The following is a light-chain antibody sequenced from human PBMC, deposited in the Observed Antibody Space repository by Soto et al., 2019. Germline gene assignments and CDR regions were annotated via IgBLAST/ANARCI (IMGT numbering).Light chain of an antibody. V-gene: IGKV3-20*01. CDR3: QQYGSSGT. J-gene: IGKJ1*01. Sequence: EIVLTQSPGTLSLSPGKRVTLSCRASQSVSSSYLAWYQQKPGQPPRPLIYGASNRATGIPDRFSGSGSGTDFTLTISRLEPEDFAVYYCQQYGSSGTFGQGTKVDIK. CDR1: QSVSSSY. CDR2: GAS.